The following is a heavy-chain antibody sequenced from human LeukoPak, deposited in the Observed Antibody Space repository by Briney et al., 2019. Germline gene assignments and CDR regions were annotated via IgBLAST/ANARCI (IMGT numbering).Heavy chain of an antibody. J-gene: IGHJ5*02. CDR3: ARGNYNWFDP. V-gene: IGHV4-30-4*01. CDR1: GGSISSGDYY. D-gene: IGHD1-7*01. CDR2: IYYSGST. Sequence: SETLSLTCTVSGGSISSGDYYWSWIRQPPGKGLEWIGYIYYSGSTYYNPSLKSRVTISVDTSKNQFSLKLSSVTAADTAVYYYARGNYNWFDPWAREPWSPSPQ.